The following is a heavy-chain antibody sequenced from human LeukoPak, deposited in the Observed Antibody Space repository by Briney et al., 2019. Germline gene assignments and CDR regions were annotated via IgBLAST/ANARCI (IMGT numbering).Heavy chain of an antibody. V-gene: IGHV1-2*02. D-gene: IGHD6-13*01. CDR2: INPNSGGT. Sequence: ASVKVSCKASGYTFTDYYMHWVRQAPGQGLEWMGWINPNSGGTNYAQNFQGRVTMTRDTSISTAYMELSRLRSGDTAVYYCSVSAEAAGRFDYWGQGTLVTVSS. CDR1: GYTFTDYY. J-gene: IGHJ4*02. CDR3: SVSAEAAGRFDY.